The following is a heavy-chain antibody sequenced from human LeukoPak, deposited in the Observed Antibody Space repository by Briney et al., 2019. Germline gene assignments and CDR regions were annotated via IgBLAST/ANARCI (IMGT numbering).Heavy chain of an antibody. CDR3: ARRYSPTGPFGY. D-gene: IGHD1-14*01. CDR1: GYTFTGYQ. V-gene: IGHV1-2*02. CDR2: IHPDSGGT. Sequence: ASVKVSCKASGYTFTGYQVYWVRQAPGQGLEWMGWIHPDSGGTNYAQKFQGRVTMSRDTSISTAYMELSRLGSDDTAVYYCARRYSPTGPFGYWGQGILVTVSS. J-gene: IGHJ4*02.